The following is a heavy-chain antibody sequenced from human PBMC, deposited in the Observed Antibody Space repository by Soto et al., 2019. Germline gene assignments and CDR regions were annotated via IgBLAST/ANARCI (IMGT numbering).Heavy chain of an antibody. Sequence: SETLSLTCTVSGGSISSGGYYWSWIRQHPGKGLEWIGYIYYSGSTYYNPSLKSRVTISVDTSKNQFSLKLSSVTAADTAVYYCARSVGYFDWLSPYYFDYWGQGTLVTVSS. CDR3: ARSVGYFDWLSPYYFDY. V-gene: IGHV4-31*03. CDR1: GGSISSGGYY. J-gene: IGHJ4*02. CDR2: IYYSGST. D-gene: IGHD3-9*01.